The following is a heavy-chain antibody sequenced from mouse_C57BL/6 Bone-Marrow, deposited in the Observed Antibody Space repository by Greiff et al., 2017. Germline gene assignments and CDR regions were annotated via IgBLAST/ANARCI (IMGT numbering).Heavy chain of an antibody. V-gene: IGHV5-17*01. J-gene: IGHJ3*01. D-gene: IGHD2-4*01. Sequence: DVKLVESGGGLVKPGGSLKLSCAASGFTFSDYGMHWVRQAPEKGLEWVAYISSGSSTIYYADTVKGRFTISRDNAKNTLFLQMTSLRSEDTAMYYCARDYDYDDGAWFAYWGQGTLVTVSA. CDR2: ISSGSSTI. CDR1: GFTFSDYG. CDR3: ARDYDYDDGAWFAY.